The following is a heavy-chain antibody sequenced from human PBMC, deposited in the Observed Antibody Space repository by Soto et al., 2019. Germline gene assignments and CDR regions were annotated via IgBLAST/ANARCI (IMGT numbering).Heavy chain of an antibody. CDR1: GFTFSSYG. Sequence: TGGSLRLSCSASGFTFSSYGMHWVRQAPGKGLEWVAVISYDGSNKYYADSVKGRFTISRDNSKNTLYLQMNSLRAEDTAVYYCAKDGLRELELRGYYYYGMDVWGQGTTVTVSS. V-gene: IGHV3-30*18. CDR3: AKDGLRELELRGYYYYGMDV. CDR2: ISYDGSNK. J-gene: IGHJ6*02. D-gene: IGHD1-7*01.